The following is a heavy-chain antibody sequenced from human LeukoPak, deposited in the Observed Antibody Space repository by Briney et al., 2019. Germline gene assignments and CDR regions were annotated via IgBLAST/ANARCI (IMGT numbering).Heavy chain of an antibody. V-gene: IGHV3-23*01. CDR3: ARDTFWSGFNWFDP. CDR1: AFAFSNHA. Sequence: GGSLRLSCTASAFAFSNHAMSWVRQAPGKGLEWFSSISISGGTTYYADSVKGRFTISRDNSKNTLYLQMNSPRAEDTAVYYCARDTFWSGFNWFDPWGQGTLVTVSS. CDR2: ISISGGTT. D-gene: IGHD3-3*01. J-gene: IGHJ5*02.